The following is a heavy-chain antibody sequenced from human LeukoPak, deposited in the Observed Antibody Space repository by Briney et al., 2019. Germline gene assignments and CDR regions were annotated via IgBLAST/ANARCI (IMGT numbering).Heavy chain of an antibody. CDR2: ISGSGGST. CDR3: ARGYEDTMVHVY. Sequence: GGSLRLSCAASGFTFSSYAMSWVRQAPGKGLEWVSAISGSGGSTYYADSVKGRFTISRDNAKNSLYLQMNSLRAEDTAVYYCARGYEDTMVHVYWGQGTLVTVSS. CDR1: GFTFSSYA. D-gene: IGHD3-10*01. V-gene: IGHV3-23*01. J-gene: IGHJ4*02.